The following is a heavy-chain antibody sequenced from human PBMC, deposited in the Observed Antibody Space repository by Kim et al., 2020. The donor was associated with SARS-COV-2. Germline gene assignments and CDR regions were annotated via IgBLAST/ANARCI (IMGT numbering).Heavy chain of an antibody. D-gene: IGHD3-10*01. Sequence: ARHGKRRITINPDPSKNQFSLQLNSVTPEDTAVYYCAREGWGFGELLFDYWGQGTLVTVSS. J-gene: IGHJ4*02. CDR3: AREGWGFGELLFDY. V-gene: IGHV6-1*01.